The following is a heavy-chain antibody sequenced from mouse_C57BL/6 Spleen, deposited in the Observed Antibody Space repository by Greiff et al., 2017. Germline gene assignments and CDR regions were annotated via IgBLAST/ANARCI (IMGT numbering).Heavy chain of an antibody. J-gene: IGHJ2*01. D-gene: IGHD2-1*01. CDR3: ARGGNYVLDY. CDR1: GYTFTSYW. CDR2: IDPSDSYT. Sequence: QVHVKQPGAELVRPGTSVKLSCKASGYTFTSYWMHWVKQRPGQGLEWIGVIDPSDSYTNYNQKFKGKATLTVDTSSSTAYMQLSSLTSEDSAVYYCARGGNYVLDYWGQGTTLTVSS. V-gene: IGHV1-59*01.